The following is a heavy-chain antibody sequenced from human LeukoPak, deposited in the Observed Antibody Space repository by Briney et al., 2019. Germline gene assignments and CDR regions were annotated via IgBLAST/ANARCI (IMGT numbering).Heavy chain of an antibody. CDR1: GYTFTSYY. Sequence: ASVKVSCKASGYTFTSYYMHWVRQAPGQGLEWMGIINSSGGSTSYAQKFQGRVTMTRDTSTSTVYMEPSSLRSEDTAVYYCAREGVAVAASFDYWGQGTLVTVSS. CDR2: INSSGGST. V-gene: IGHV1-46*03. D-gene: IGHD6-19*01. CDR3: AREGVAVAASFDY. J-gene: IGHJ4*02.